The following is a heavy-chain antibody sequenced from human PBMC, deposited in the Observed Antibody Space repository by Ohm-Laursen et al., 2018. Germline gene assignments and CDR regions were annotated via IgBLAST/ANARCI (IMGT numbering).Heavy chain of an antibody. CDR1: GFTFSSYE. V-gene: IGHV3-48*03. D-gene: IGHD3-10*01. Sequence: SLRLSCAASGFTFSSYEMNWVRQAPGKGLEWVSYISSSGSTIHYADSVKGRFTISRDNAKNSLHLQMNSLRAEDTAVYYCAREGPRAISYYGSGSSDYYYYGLDVWGQGTTVTVSS. CDR2: ISSSGSTI. CDR3: AREGPRAISYYGSGSSDYYYYGLDV. J-gene: IGHJ6*02.